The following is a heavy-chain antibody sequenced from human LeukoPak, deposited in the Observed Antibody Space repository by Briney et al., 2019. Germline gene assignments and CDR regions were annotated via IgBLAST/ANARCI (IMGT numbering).Heavy chain of an antibody. CDR3: ARPRGYSGYEWFNWFDP. D-gene: IGHD5-12*01. V-gene: IGHV4-34*01. CDR2: INHSGST. CDR1: GGSFSGYY. Sequence: SETLSLTCAVYGGSFSGYYWSWIRQPPGKGLEWIGEINHSGSTNYNPSLKSRVTISVDTSKNQFPLKLSSVTAADTAVHYCARPRGYSGYEWFNWFDPWGQGTLVTVSS. J-gene: IGHJ5*02.